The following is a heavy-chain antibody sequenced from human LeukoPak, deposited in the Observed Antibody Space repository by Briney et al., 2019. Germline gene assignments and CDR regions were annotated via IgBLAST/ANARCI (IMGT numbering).Heavy chain of an antibody. CDR1: GGSISSSTYY. D-gene: IGHD5-24*01. V-gene: IGHV4-39*01. J-gene: IGHJ4*02. CDR2: IYYNGGT. CDR3: ARLSAYNFPDC. Sequence: SETLSLTCTVSGGSISSSTYYWGWIRQPPGKGLEWVGSIYYNGGTHNNPSLKSRVTISVDTSKSQFSLKLSSVTAADTAVYYCARLSAYNFPDCWGQGTLVTVSS.